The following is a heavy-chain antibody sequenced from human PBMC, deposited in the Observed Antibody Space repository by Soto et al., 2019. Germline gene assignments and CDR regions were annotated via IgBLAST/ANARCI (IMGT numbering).Heavy chain of an antibody. CDR3: ARTDIVVVVAATVDY. J-gene: IGHJ4*02. V-gene: IGHV3-30-3*01. Sequence: QVQLVESGGGVVQPGRSLRLSCAASGFTFSSYAMHWVRQAPGKGLEWVAVISYDGSNKYYADSVKGRFTISRDNSKNTLYLQMNSLRAEDTAVYYCARTDIVVVVAATVDYWGQGTLVTVSS. CDR2: ISYDGSNK. D-gene: IGHD2-15*01. CDR1: GFTFSSYA.